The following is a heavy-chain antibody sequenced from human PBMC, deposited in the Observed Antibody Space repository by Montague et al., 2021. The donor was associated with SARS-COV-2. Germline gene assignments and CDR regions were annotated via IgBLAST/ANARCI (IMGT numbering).Heavy chain of an antibody. CDR1: GGTISTDNLYWY. Sequence: SETLSLTCLVSGGTISTDNLYWYWAWIRQPPGKGPEWIGSIFHNGDSYYNPSLNTRVTISIDTPRNHFSLSLTSVTAPDTAVYYCARHVSNLRAAVDYFDYWGQGTPVTVSS. CDR3: ARHVSNLRAAVDYFDY. CDR2: IFHNGDS. J-gene: IGHJ4*02. D-gene: IGHD5/OR15-5a*01. V-gene: IGHV4-39*01.